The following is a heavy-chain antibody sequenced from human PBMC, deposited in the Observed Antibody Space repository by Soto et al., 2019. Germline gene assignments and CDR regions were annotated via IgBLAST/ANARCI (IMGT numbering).Heavy chain of an antibody. CDR3: ASSLTPSYSSPFPHGY. D-gene: IGHD6-6*01. CDR1: GFTFSSYE. CDR2: ISSSGSTI. V-gene: IGHV3-48*03. Sequence: GGSLRLSCAASGFTFSSYEMNWVRQAPGKGLEWVSYISSSGSTIYYADSVKGRFTISRDNAKNSLYLQMNSLRAEDTAVYYCASSLTPSYSSPFPHGYWGQGTLVTVSS. J-gene: IGHJ4*02.